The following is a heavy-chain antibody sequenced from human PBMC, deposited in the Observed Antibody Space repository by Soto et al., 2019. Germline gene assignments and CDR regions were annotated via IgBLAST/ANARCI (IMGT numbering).Heavy chain of an antibody. CDR3: ARAQSCNDLVWWFDP. J-gene: IGHJ5*02. CDR1: GYSFTSHY. CDR2: IYPGGVNI. Sequence: QVQLVQSGAEVKKPGASVKVSCKAIGYSFTSHYIHWVRQAPGQGLEWMGTIYPGGVNIAYAQKSKDRITSTKDTSTGTFYMELKSLASYDTAVYYFARAQSCNDLVWWFDPWGQGTLVTVSS. D-gene: IGHD1-1*01. V-gene: IGHV1-46*03.